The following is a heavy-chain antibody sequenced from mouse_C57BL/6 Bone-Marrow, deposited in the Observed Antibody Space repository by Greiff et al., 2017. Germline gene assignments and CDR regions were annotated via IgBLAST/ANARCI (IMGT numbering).Heavy chain of an antibody. CDR2: IYPGSGST. Sequence: QVQLQQPGAELVKPGASVKMSCKASGYTFTSYWITWVKQRPGQGLEWIGDIYPGSGSTNYNEKFKSKATLTVDTSSSTAYMQLSSLTSEDSAVYYCARPGTGYWYCDVWGTGTTVTVSS. V-gene: IGHV1-55*01. J-gene: IGHJ1*03. CDR1: GYTFTSYW. CDR3: ARPGTGYWYCDV. D-gene: IGHD4-1*01.